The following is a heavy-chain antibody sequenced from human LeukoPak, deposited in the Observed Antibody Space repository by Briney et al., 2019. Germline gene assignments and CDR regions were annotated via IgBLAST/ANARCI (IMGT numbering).Heavy chain of an antibody. D-gene: IGHD1-26*01. CDR2: INPNSGGT. J-gene: IGHJ4*02. CDR1: GYTFTGYY. Sequence: ASVTVSCTASGYTFTGYYMHWVRQAPGQGLEWMGWINPNSGGTNYAQKFQGRVTMTRDTSISTAYMELSRLRSDDTAVYYCARDQNSGSYYSYWGQGTLVTVSS. CDR3: ARDQNSGSYYSY. V-gene: IGHV1-2*02.